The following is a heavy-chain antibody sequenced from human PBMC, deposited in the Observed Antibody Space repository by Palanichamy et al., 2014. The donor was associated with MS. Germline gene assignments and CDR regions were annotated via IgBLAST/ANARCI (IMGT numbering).Heavy chain of an antibody. Sequence: QVHLVQSGVEVKEPGASVKVSCKTSGYTFTKFGISWVRQAPGQGLEWVGWINVHDDTTHYAQILQDRVTMTTDTSTSTAYMELRGLRSNDTAVYFCARVPFLVGATIFDYWGQGTLVTVSS. J-gene: IGHJ4*02. CDR1: GYTFTKFG. V-gene: IGHV1-18*01. D-gene: IGHD1-26*01. CDR3: ARVPFLVGATIFDY. CDR2: INVHDDTT.